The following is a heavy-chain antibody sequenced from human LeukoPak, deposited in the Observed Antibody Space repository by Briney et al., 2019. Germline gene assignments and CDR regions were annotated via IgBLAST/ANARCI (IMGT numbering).Heavy chain of an antibody. CDR1: GFTFSSYA. J-gene: IGHJ4*02. CDR3: ARDSGFLEWPNGGFDY. Sequence: GRSLRLSCAASGFTFSSYAMHWVRQAPGKGLEWVAVISYDGSNKYYADSVKGRFTISRDNSKNTLYLQMNSLRSEDTAVYYCARDSGFLEWPNGGFDYWGQGTLVTVSS. CDR2: ISYDGSNK. D-gene: IGHD3-3*01. V-gene: IGHV3-30*04.